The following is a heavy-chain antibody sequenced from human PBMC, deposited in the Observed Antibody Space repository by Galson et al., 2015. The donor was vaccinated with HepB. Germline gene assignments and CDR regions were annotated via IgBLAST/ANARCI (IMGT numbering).Heavy chain of an antibody. Sequence: ETLSLTCTVSGGSISSSNYYWGWIRQPPGKGLEWIGTIYYTGSTYYNPSLKSRVTISVDTSKNQFSLKLRSVTAADTTVYYCARLVVPGWFDPWGQGTLVTVSS. CDR2: IYYTGST. V-gene: IGHV4-39*01. CDR1: GGSISSSNYY. CDR3: ARLVVPGWFDP. D-gene: IGHD2-21*01. J-gene: IGHJ5*02.